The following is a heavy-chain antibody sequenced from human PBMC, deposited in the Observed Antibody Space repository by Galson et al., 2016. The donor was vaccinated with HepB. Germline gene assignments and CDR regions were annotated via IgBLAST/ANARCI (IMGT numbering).Heavy chain of an antibody. J-gene: IGHJ4*02. D-gene: IGHD4-23*01. Sequence: TLSLTCTVSGASISSSDYYWSWIRQSAGKGLEWIGRIYKNGGTNYNPSLRSRVSISLDTSKNQFSLKLNSVTAADTAVYFCARVAVAYDPIFDYWGQGTLVTVSS. V-gene: IGHV4-61*02. CDR1: GASISSSDYY. CDR3: ARVAVAYDPIFDY. CDR2: IYKNGGT.